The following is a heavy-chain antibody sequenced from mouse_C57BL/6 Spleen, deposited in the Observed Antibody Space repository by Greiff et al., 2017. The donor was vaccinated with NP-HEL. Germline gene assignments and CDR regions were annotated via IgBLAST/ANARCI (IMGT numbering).Heavy chain of an antibody. CDR3: ARENYLWYFDV. J-gene: IGHJ1*03. CDR2: INYDGSST. D-gene: IGHD1-1*01. CDR1: GFTFSDYY. Sequence: EVHLVESEGGLVQPGSSMKLSCTASGFTFSDYYMAWVRQVPEKGLEWVANINYDGSSTYYLDSLKSRFIISRDNAKNILYLQMSSLKSEDTATYYCARENYLWYFDVWGTGTTVTVSS. V-gene: IGHV5-16*01.